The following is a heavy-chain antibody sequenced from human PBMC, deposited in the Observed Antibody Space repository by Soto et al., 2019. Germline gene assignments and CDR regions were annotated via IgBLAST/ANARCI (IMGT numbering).Heavy chain of an antibody. CDR1: GGSISGRAYY. CDR3: AREQCGGEKCFSERDVYYYYVDV. CDR2: IYYSGTT. D-gene: IGHD2-21*01. J-gene: IGHJ6*03. V-gene: IGHV4-39*01. Sequence: QLQLHESGPGPVKASETLSLTCSVSGGSISGRAYYWAWIRQPPGKGLEWIGSIYYSGTTYSNPSLKSRVIISVDTAKSQFSLNLTSVTAPDTATYYCAREQCGGEKCFSERDVYYYYVDVWGKGTTVTVSS.